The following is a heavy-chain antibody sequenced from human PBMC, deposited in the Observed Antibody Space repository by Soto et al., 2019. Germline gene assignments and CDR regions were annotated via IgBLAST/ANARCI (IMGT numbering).Heavy chain of an antibody. CDR1: GFTFSSSE. J-gene: IGHJ4*02. D-gene: IGHD1-7*01. CDR2: ISGSGTTI. CDR3: ARELAWHYDY. V-gene: IGHV3-48*03. Sequence: GALRLSCAASGFTFSSSEMNWVRQAPGKGLEWVSYISGSGTTIYYAASVKGRFTISRDNAKNSLYLQMNSLRAEDTAVYYCARELAWHYDYWGQGTLVTIS.